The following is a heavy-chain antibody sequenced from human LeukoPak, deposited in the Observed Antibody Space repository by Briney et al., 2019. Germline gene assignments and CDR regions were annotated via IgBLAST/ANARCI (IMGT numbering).Heavy chain of an antibody. J-gene: IGHJ4*02. CDR3: ARVIVGATAIDY. V-gene: IGHV3-30*04. D-gene: IGHD1-26*01. CDR1: GFTFSSYV. Sequence: QPGGSLRLSCAASGFTFSSYVMNWVRQAPGKGLEWVAVISYAGTNKYYADSVKGRFTISRDNSKNTLYLQMNSLRAEDTAVYYCARVIVGATAIDYWGQGTLVTVSS. CDR2: ISYAGTNK.